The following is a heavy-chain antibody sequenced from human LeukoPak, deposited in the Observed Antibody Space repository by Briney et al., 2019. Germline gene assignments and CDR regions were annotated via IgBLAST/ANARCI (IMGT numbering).Heavy chain of an antibody. CDR2: IYYSGST. Sequence: SETLSLTCTVSGGSISSSSYYWGWIRQPPGKGLEWIGSIYYSGSTYYNPSLKSRVTISVDTSKNQFSLKLSPVTAADTAVYYCARRASYGMDVWGQGTTVTVSS. CDR1: GGSISSSSYY. CDR3: ARRASYGMDV. V-gene: IGHV4-39*01. J-gene: IGHJ6*02.